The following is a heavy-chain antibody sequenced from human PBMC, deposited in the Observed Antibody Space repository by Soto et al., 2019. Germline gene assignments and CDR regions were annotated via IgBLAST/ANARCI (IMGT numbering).Heavy chain of an antibody. V-gene: IGHV4-39*01. Sequence: QLQLQESGPGLVKPSETLSLTCTVSGGSISSSSYYWGWIRQPPGKGLEWIGSIYYSGSTYYNPSLKCRVTISVDTSKNQFSLKLSSVTAADTAVYYCAKTPGLLDWFDPWGQGTLVTVSS. CDR1: GGSISSSSYY. CDR3: AKTPGLLDWFDP. J-gene: IGHJ5*02. D-gene: IGHD3-10*01. CDR2: IYYSGST.